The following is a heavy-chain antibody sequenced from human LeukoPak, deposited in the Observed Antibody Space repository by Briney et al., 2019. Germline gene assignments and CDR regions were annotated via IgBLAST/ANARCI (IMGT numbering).Heavy chain of an antibody. CDR1: GFTFSTYS. CDR3: TRVLYSSGWYGDHY. Sequence: GGSLRLSCAASGFTFSTYSMNWVRQAPGKGLEWVSYISSSSTTIYYADSVKGRFTISRDNAKNSLYLQMNSLRAEDTAVYYCTRVLYSSGWYGDHYWGQGTLVTVSS. CDR2: ISSSSTTI. D-gene: IGHD6-19*01. J-gene: IGHJ4*02. V-gene: IGHV3-48*01.